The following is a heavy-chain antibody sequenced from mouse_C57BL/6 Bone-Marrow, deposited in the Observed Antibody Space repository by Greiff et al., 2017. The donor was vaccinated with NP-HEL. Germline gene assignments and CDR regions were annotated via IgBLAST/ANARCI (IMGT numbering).Heavy chain of an antibody. V-gene: IGHV5-15*01. Sequence: EVHLVESGGGLVQPGGSLKLSCAASGFTFSDYGMAWVRQAPRKGPEWVAFISNLAYSIYYADTVTGRFTISRENAKNTLYLEMSSLRAEDTAMYYCARHAYYSNPYAMDYWGQGTSVTVSS. CDR1: GFTFSDYG. CDR3: ARHAYYSNPYAMDY. D-gene: IGHD2-5*01. J-gene: IGHJ4*01. CDR2: ISNLAYSI.